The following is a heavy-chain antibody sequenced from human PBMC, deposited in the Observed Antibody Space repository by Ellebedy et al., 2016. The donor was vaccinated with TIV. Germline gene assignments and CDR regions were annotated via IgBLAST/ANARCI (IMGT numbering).Heavy chain of an antibody. D-gene: IGHD6-19*01. V-gene: IGHV4-59*01. Sequence: MPSETLSLTCTVPGDSNSGYYWRWICQPPGQGMEWIGYFYSSGSGEYNPSLKSRVTMSVDTSRGQFSLRLNSVTAADTAVYYCARSGGWYTPYDYWGQGTLVTVSS. CDR2: FYSSGSG. J-gene: IGHJ4*02. CDR3: ARSGGWYTPYDY. CDR1: GDSNSGYY.